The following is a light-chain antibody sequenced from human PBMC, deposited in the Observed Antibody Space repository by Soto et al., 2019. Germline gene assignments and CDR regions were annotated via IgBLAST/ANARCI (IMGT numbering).Light chain of an antibody. J-gene: IGLJ2*01. Sequence: QSALTQPASVSESPGQSITISCTGTSSDVGASDFVSWYQQHPGKAPELIIYEISNRPSGVSSRFSGSKSGNTASLTIPGLQAEDESDYYCSSYTTSHTLVFGGGTKVTVL. V-gene: IGLV2-14*01. CDR1: SSDVGASDF. CDR2: EIS. CDR3: SSYTTSHTLV.